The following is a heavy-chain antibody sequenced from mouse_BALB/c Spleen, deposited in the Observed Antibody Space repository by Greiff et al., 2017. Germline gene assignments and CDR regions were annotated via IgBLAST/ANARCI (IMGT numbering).Heavy chain of an antibody. CDR3: ARSYGNYASAVMDY. V-gene: IGHV2-2*02. Sequence: QVQLKQSGPGLVQPSQSLSITCTVSGFSLTSYGVHWVRQSPGKGLEWLGVIWSGGSTDYNAAFISRLSISKDNSKSQVFFKMNSLQANDTAIYYCARSYGNYASAVMDYWGQGTSVTVSS. CDR2: IWSGGST. CDR1: GFSLTSYG. J-gene: IGHJ4*01. D-gene: IGHD2-1*01.